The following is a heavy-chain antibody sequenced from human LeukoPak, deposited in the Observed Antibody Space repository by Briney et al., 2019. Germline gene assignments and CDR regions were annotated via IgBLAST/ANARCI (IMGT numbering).Heavy chain of an antibody. Sequence: SGGSLRLACAGSGFPFSDYAMSWVRQAPGKGLDWVSAIGGNGVHTYYADSVRGRFTISRDNSKNTLYLQMDSLRAEDTAIYYCAKRLAARPFSPPFDHWGRGTLVTVSS. CDR2: IGGNGVHT. D-gene: IGHD6-6*01. V-gene: IGHV3-23*01. CDR3: AKRLAARPFSPPFDH. J-gene: IGHJ5*02. CDR1: GFPFSDYA.